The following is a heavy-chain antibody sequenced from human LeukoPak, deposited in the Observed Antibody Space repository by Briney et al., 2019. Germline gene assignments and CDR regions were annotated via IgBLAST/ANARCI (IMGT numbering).Heavy chain of an antibody. J-gene: IGHJ6*04. D-gene: IGHD3-10*01. CDR3: ARDMGSFGMDV. CDR1: GFTVSSNY. CDR2: IYSGGST. V-gene: IGHV3-53*01. Sequence: GGSLRLSCAASGFTVSSNYMSWVRQAPGKGLEWVSVIYSGGSTYYADSVKGRFTTSRDNSKNTLYLQMNSLRAEDTAVYYCARDMGSFGMDVWGKGTTVTVSS.